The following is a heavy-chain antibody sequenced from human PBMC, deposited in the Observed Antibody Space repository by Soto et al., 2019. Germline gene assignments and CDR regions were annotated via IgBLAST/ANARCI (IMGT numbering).Heavy chain of an antibody. V-gene: IGHV4-39*01. CDR2: IYYSGST. CDR1: GGSISSSSYY. Sequence: SETLSLTCTVSGGSISSSSYYWGWIRQPPGKGLEWIGRIYYSGSTYYKPSLKSRVTISVDTSKNHFSLKLSSVTAADTAVYYCARRLYGCSGGSRYSGHWVFDYWGQGTLVTVSS. D-gene: IGHD2-15*01. J-gene: IGHJ4*02. CDR3: ARRLYGCSGGSRYSGHWVFDY.